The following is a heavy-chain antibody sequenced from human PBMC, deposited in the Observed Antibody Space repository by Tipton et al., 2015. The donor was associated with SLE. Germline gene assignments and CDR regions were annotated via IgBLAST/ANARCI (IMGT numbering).Heavy chain of an antibody. V-gene: IGHV4-4*08. CDR1: GGSISSYY. CDR2: IYTSGST. D-gene: IGHD3-3*01. CDR3: ARGDYDFWSGPWYWFDP. Sequence: LRLSCTVSGGSISSYYWSWIRQPPGKGLEWIGRIYTSGSTNYNPSLKSRVTISVDTSKNQFSLKLSSVTAADTAVYYCARGDYDFWSGPWYWFDPWGQGTLVTVSS. J-gene: IGHJ5*02.